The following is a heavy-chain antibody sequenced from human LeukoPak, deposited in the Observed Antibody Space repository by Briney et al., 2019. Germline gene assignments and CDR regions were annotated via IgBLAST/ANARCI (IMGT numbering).Heavy chain of an antibody. Sequence: PSETLSLTCTVSGGSISSYYWSWIRQPPVKGLEWIGYIYYSGSTNYNPSLKSRVTISVDTSKNQFSLKLSSVTAADTAVYYCARENGLYNGPWGQGTLVTVSS. CDR3: ARENGLYNGP. D-gene: IGHD1-1*01. J-gene: IGHJ5*02. V-gene: IGHV4-59*01. CDR2: IYYSGST. CDR1: GGSISSYY.